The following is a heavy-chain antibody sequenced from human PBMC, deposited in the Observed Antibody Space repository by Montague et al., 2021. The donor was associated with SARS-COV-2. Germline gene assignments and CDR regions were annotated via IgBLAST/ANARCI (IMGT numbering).Heavy chain of an antibody. Sequence: TLSLTCTVSGGSISSGSYYWSWIRQPAGKGLEWIGRIYTSGSTNYNPSLKSRVTISVDTSKNQFSLRLSSVTAADTAVYYCARVGVGTMVRGVIRAYYYYGMDVWGQGTTVTVSS. CDR1: GGSISSGSYY. D-gene: IGHD3-10*01. CDR3: ARVGVGTMVRGVIRAYYYYGMDV. V-gene: IGHV4-61*02. J-gene: IGHJ6*02. CDR2: IYTSGST.